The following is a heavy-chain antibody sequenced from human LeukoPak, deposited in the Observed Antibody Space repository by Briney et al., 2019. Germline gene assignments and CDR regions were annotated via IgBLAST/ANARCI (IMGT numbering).Heavy chain of an antibody. CDR3: ARGSNGVLEWLSFDY. D-gene: IGHD3-3*01. Sequence: SETLSLTCAVSGGSISSGGYSWSWIRQPPGKGLEWIGYIYHSGSTYYNPSLKSRVTISVDTSKNQFSLKLSSVTAADTAVYYCARGSNGVLEWLSFDYWGQGTLVTVSS. CDR1: GGSISSGGYS. V-gene: IGHV4-30-2*01. CDR2: IYHSGST. J-gene: IGHJ4*02.